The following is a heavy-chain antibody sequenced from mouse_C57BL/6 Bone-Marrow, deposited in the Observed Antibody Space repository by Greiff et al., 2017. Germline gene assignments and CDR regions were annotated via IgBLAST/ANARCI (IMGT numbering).Heavy chain of an antibody. V-gene: IGHV3-6*01. CDR1: GYSITSGYY. CDR3: ARDDYDD. J-gene: IGHJ4*01. D-gene: IGHD2-4*01. Sequence: VQLKESGPGLVKPSQSLSLTCSVTGYSITSGYYWNWIRQFPGNKLEWMGYISYDGSNNYNPSLQNRISITRDTSKNQFFLKLNSVTTEDTATYYCARDDYDDWGQGTSVTVSS. CDR2: ISYDGSN.